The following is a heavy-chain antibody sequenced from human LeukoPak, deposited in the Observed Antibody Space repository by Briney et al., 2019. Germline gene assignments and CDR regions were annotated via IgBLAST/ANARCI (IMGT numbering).Heavy chain of an antibody. D-gene: IGHD3-10*01. Sequence: SGPTLVNPTQTLTLTCTFSGFSLSTNGMGVCWIRQPPGKALEWLALIYWDGDKRYSPSLKSRLTITKDTSKNQVVLTMTNMDPVNTATYYCAHRPSYGLLDYWGQGTLVTVSS. J-gene: IGHJ4*02. V-gene: IGHV2-5*02. CDR2: IYWDGDK. CDR3: AHRPSYGLLDY. CDR1: GFSLSTNGMG.